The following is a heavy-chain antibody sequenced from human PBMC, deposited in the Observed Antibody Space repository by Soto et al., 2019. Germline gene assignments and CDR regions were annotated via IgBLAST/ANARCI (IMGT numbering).Heavy chain of an antibody. J-gene: IGHJ6*02. CDR1: GGTFNNYP. CDR2: SIPIFGTA. D-gene: IGHD5-12*01. Sequence: GASVKVSCKASGGTFNNYPITWVRQAPGEGHEWMGGSIPIFGTANYAQKFQGRVTISVDESTSTAYMELSSLRSEDAAVYYCARGRGYSGDDHYYYFDMDVWGQGTTVTVSS. CDR3: ARGRGYSGDDHYYYFDMDV. V-gene: IGHV1-69*13.